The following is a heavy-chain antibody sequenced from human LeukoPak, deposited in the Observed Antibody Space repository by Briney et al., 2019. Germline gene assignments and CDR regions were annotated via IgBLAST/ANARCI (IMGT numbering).Heavy chain of an antibody. Sequence: PGGSLRLSCAASGFTFSDHYMSWIRQAPGKGLERVSYISTTSSHTDYADSVKGRFTISRDDAKDSLFLQMNSLRAEDTAVYYCARGHYGLDVWGQGTTVTVSS. CDR3: ARGHYGLDV. CDR1: GFTFSDHY. V-gene: IGHV3-11*05. CDR2: ISTTSSHT. J-gene: IGHJ6*02.